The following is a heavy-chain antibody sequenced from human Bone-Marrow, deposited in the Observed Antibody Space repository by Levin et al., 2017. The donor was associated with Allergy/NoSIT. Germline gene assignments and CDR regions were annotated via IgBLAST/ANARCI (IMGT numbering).Heavy chain of an antibody. D-gene: IGHD3-22*01. CDR1: GFTFSDYS. CDR2: ISNSGNTI. V-gene: IGHV3-11*01. CDR3: HAFYDSTAYYYYGIDV. J-gene: IGHJ6*02. Sequence: GESLKISCAASGFTFSDYSMSWIRQAPGKGLEWVSYISNSGNTIYYADSVKGRFIISRDNAKSSLFLQMNSLRVEDTAVYYCHAFYDSTAYYYYGIDVWGQGTTVTVSS.